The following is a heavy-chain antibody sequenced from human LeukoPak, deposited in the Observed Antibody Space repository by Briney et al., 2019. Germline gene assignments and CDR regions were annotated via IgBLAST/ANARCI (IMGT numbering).Heavy chain of an antibody. J-gene: IGHJ3*02. CDR3: ARVSYYYDSSGYPVAFDI. D-gene: IGHD3-22*01. Sequence: SGGSLRLSCAVSGFTLSSYIMSWVRQAPGKGLEWVPTISGSGGSTYYADSVKGRFTISRDNSKNTLYLQMISLRAEDTAVYYCARVSYYYDSSGYPVAFDIWGQGTMVTVSS. CDR2: ISGSGGST. V-gene: IGHV3-23*01. CDR1: GFTLSSYI.